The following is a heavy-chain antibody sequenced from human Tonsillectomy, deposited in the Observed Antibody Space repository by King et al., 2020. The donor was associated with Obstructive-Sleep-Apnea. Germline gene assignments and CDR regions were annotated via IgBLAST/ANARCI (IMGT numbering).Heavy chain of an antibody. Sequence: DVQLVESGGGLVKPGGSLRLSCAASGFTFSSYSMNWVRQAPGKGLEWVSSISSSSSYIYYADSVKGRFTISRDNAKNSLYMQMNSLRAEDTAVYYWARDVWYYDSRGSVPYYFDYWGQGTLVTVSS. CDR3: ARDVWYYDSRGSVPYYFDY. CDR1: GFTFSSYS. J-gene: IGHJ4*02. V-gene: IGHV3-21*01. CDR2: ISSSSSYI. D-gene: IGHD3-22*01.